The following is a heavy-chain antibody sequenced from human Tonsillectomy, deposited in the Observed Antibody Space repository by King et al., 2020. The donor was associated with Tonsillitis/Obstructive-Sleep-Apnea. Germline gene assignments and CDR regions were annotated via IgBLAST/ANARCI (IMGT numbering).Heavy chain of an antibody. Sequence: VQLVESGGGLVQPGGSLRLSCAASGLRFSDYDMHWVRQSPGKGLEWVAAVGTAGDTYYPDSVKGRFIISRDNATNSLRLQMYSLRAGDTAVYYCARSHCINSNCFYDAFDVWGQGTLVTVSS. V-gene: IGHV3-13*01. CDR3: ARSHCINSNCFYDAFDV. CDR1: GLRFSDYD. J-gene: IGHJ3*01. D-gene: IGHD3-16*01. CDR2: VGTAGDT.